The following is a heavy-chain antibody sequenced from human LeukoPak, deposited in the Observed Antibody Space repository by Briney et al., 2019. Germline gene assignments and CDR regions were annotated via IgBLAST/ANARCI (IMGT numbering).Heavy chain of an antibody. CDR3: ARDHLANLASRLFDP. CDR1: GGSISGYY. Sequence: SETLSLTRTVSGGSISGYYWTWIRQPPGKGLEWIGYMYYNGNTNYNPSLKSRVTISVDPSKNQFSLKLTSVTIADTAVYYCARDHLANLASRLFDPWGQGTLVTVSS. V-gene: IGHV4-59*12. D-gene: IGHD3-3*01. CDR2: MYYNGNT. J-gene: IGHJ5*02.